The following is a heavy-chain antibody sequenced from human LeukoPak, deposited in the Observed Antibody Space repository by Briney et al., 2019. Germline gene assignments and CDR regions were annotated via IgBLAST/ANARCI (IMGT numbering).Heavy chain of an antibody. CDR3: ARGYSNSWLGYFDY. D-gene: IGHD6-13*01. CDR1: GFTFSSYG. V-gene: IGHV3-30*03. J-gene: IGHJ4*02. CDR2: TSYDESNK. Sequence: GGSLRLSCAASGFTFSSYGMHWLRQAPGKGLEGVAVTSYDESNKYYADSVTGRFTISRGSSKNTLYLQMNSLRAEDTAVYYCARGYSNSWLGYFDYWGQGTLVTVSS.